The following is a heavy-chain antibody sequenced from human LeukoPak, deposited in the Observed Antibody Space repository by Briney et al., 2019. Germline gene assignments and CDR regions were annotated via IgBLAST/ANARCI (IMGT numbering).Heavy chain of an antibody. CDR2: INHSGST. Sequence: SETLSLTCAVYGGSFSGYYWSWIRQPPGKGLEWIGEINHSGSTNYNPSLKSRVTISVDTSKNQFSLKLSSVTAADTAVYYCARGAREPPVFGSNYVRYYYYMDVWGKGTTVTVSS. CDR1: GGSFSGYY. V-gene: IGHV4-34*01. J-gene: IGHJ6*03. CDR3: ARGAREPPVFGSNYVRYYYYMDV. D-gene: IGHD4-11*01.